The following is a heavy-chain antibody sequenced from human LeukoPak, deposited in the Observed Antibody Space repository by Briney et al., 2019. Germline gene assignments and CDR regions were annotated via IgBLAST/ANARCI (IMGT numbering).Heavy chain of an antibody. CDR2: IYYSGST. CDR3: ARDRPGIAARTGFDY. Sequence: SETLSLTCTVSGGSISSYYWSWIRQPPGKGLEWIGYIYYSGSTNYNPSLKSRVTISVDTSKNQFSLKLSSVTAADTAVYYCARDRPGIAARTGFDYWGQGTLVTVS. CDR1: GGSISSYY. D-gene: IGHD6-13*01. J-gene: IGHJ4*02. V-gene: IGHV4-59*12.